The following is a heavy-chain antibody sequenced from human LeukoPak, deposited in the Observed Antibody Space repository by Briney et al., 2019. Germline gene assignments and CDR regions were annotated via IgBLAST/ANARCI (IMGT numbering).Heavy chain of an antibody. J-gene: IGHJ6*02. CDR1: GFTFSSYS. V-gene: IGHV3-48*01. CDR3: ARDLLYYYGPSDV. CDR2: ISSSSSTI. D-gene: IGHD3-10*01. Sequence: GGSLRLSCAASGFTFSSYSMNWVRQAPGKGLEWVSYISSSSSTIYYADSVEGRFTISRDNAKNSLYPQMNSLRAEDTAVYYCARDLLYYYGPSDVWGQGTTVTVSS.